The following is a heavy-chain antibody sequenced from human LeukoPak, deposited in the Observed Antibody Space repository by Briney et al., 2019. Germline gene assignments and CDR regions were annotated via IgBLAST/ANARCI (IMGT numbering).Heavy chain of an antibody. D-gene: IGHD3/OR15-3a*01. Sequence: GGSLRLSCAASGFSVSSNYMSWVRQAPGEGLEWVSFICTDGRTYYSDSVKGRFSISSDVSENTLYFQMTRLRADDTAVYYCTGDGVLRDWLFLDYWGQGTLVTVSS. V-gene: IGHV3-53*01. CDR1: GFSVSSNY. J-gene: IGHJ4*02. CDR3: TGDGVLRDWLFLDY. CDR2: ICTDGRT.